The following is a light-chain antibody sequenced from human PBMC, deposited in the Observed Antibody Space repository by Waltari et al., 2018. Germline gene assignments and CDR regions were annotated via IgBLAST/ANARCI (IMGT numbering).Light chain of an antibody. J-gene: IGLJ3*02. Sequence: SYDLTQPSSVSVSPGQTARITCSGDILAKKYGRWFHQKPGQAPVQVIYKENERPSGIPERFSGSSSGTTVTLTISGAHVDDEADYYCYSAADNAVGVFGGGTKLTV. CDR1: ILAKKY. V-gene: IGLV3-27*01. CDR2: KEN. CDR3: YSAADNAVGV.